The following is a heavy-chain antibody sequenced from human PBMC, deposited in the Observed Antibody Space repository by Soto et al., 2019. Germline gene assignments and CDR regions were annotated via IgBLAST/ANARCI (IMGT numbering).Heavy chain of an antibody. Sequence: QVQLVESGGGVVQPGRSLRLSCAASGFTFSSYGMHWVRQAPGKGLEWVAVISYDGSNKYYADSVKGRFTISRDNSKNTLYLQMNSLGAEDTAVYYCAKGSYEADVLLWFGGFDYWGQGTLVTVSS. CDR3: AKGSYEADVLLWFGGFDY. CDR1: GFTFSSYG. CDR2: ISYDGSNK. D-gene: IGHD3-10*01. V-gene: IGHV3-30*18. J-gene: IGHJ4*02.